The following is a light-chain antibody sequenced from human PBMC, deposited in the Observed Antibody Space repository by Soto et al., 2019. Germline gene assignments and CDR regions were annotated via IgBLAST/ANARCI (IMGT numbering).Light chain of an antibody. CDR3: QQTYNTPYT. J-gene: IGKJ2*01. V-gene: IGKV1-39*01. CDR1: QRITTY. Sequence: IHMTQSPSSLSASVGDRVTITCRASQRITTYLNWYQQKPGEAPKLLISTSGTLQRGVPSRFTGSGSGTDFTLTITGLKPADFATYFCQQTYNTPYTFGRGTKLEIK. CDR2: TSG.